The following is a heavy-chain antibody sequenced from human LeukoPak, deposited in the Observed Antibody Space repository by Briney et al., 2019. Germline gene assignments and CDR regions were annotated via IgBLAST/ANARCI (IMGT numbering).Heavy chain of an antibody. Sequence: PGGSLRLSCAASGFTFSSYWMSWVRQAPGKGLEWVANIKQDGSEKYYVDSVKGRFTISRDNAKNSLYLQMNSLRAEDTAVYYCAREETTGPGDAFDIWGQGTMVTVSS. V-gene: IGHV3-7*01. CDR1: GFTFSSYW. D-gene: IGHD4-17*01. CDR3: AREETTGPGDAFDI. CDR2: IKQDGSEK. J-gene: IGHJ3*02.